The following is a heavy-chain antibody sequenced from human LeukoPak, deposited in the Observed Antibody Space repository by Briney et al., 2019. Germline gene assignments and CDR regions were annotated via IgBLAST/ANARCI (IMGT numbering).Heavy chain of an antibody. V-gene: IGHV3-30*04. Sequence: GGSLRLSCAVSGFTFSRYTMHWVRQAPGKGLEWVTVISEYGTNKFYAESVKSRFTVSRDNSKNMLLLQMNSLRREDTAVYYCVSGDFRFWGQGTLVTVSS. CDR1: GFTFSRYT. D-gene: IGHD2-21*01. CDR3: VSGDFRF. J-gene: IGHJ4*02. CDR2: ISEYGTNK.